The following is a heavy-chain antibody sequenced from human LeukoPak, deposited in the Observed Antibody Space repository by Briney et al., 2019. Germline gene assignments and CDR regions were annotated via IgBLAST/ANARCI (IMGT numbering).Heavy chain of an antibody. CDR1: GFTFSSYA. Sequence: PGGSLRLSCAASGFTFSSYAMSWVRQAPGKGLEWVSTISGSGGSTYYADSVKGRFTISRDNSKNTLYLQMNSLRAEDTAVYYCAKVRSGSYDFDYWGQGTLVTVSS. D-gene: IGHD2-21*01. V-gene: IGHV3-23*01. CDR3: AKVRSGSYDFDY. J-gene: IGHJ4*02. CDR2: ISGSGGST.